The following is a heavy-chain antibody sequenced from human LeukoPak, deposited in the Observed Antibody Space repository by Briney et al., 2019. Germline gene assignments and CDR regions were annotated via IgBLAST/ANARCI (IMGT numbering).Heavy chain of an antibody. D-gene: IGHD1-1*01. Sequence: SVKVSCKASGGTFSSYAISWVRQAPGQGLEWMGRIIPILGIANYAQKFQGRVTITADKSTSTAYMELSSLRSEDTAVYYCARDRTYNWNVIPPHSFDPWGQGTLVTVSS. V-gene: IGHV1-69*04. J-gene: IGHJ5*02. CDR2: IIPILGIA. CDR1: GGTFSSYA. CDR3: ARDRTYNWNVIPPHSFDP.